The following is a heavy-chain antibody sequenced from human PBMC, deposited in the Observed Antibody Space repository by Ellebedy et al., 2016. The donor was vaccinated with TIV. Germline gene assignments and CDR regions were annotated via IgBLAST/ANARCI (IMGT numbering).Heavy chain of an antibody. CDR2: ISGYNGNT. Sequence: ASVKVSCKASDNTLRNYGIAWVRQAPGRGLEWMGWISGYNGNTKYAQKFQGRVTMTLDTSTSTAYLELRSLRSDDTAVYSCARVFGDWWFDPWGQGTLVTVSS. CDR3: ARVFGDWWFDP. V-gene: IGHV1-18*01. J-gene: IGHJ5*02. CDR1: DNTLRNYG. D-gene: IGHD2-21*01.